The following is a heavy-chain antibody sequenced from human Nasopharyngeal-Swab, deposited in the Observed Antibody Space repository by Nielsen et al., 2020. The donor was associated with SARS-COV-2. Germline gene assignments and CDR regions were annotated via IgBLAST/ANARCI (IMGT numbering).Heavy chain of an antibody. Sequence: ASVKVSFQASGYTFTSSGISWVRQAPGQGLDCMGLISAHNGNTNYAEMFQGRVTMTTDTSTSTAYMELRSLRSDDTAVYYCARDPGYSWDYYYYGTDVWGQGTTVTVSS. D-gene: IGHD5-12*01. CDR1: GYTFTSSG. V-gene: IGHV1-18*01. CDR2: ISAHNGNT. J-gene: IGHJ6*02. CDR3: ARDPGYSWDYYYYGTDV.